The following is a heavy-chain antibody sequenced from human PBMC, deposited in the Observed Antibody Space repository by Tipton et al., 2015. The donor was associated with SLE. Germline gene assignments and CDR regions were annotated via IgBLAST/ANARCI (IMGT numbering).Heavy chain of an antibody. CDR1: GGSISSHY. D-gene: IGHD4-23*01. J-gene: IGHJ4*02. CDR3: ATTVASYFDY. CDR2: IYYSGST. Sequence: TLSLTCTVSGGSISSHYWSWIRQHPGKGLEWIGYIYYSGSTYYNPSLKSRVTISVDTSKNQFSLKLSSVTAADTAVYYCATTVASYFDYWGQGTLVTVSS. V-gene: IGHV4-59*06.